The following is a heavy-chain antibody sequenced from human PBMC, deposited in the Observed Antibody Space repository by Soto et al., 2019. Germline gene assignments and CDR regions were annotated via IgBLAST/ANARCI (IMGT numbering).Heavy chain of an antibody. J-gene: IGHJ5*02. CDR3: ARGGDIVLVPAPNWFDP. V-gene: IGHV4-59*01. CDR1: GGSISSYY. Sequence: TLSLTCTVSGGSISSYYWSWIRQPPGKGLEWIGYIYYSGSTNYNPSLKSRVTISVDTSKNQFSLKLSSVTAADTAVYYCARGGDIVLVPAPNWFDPWGQGTLVTVSS. CDR2: IYYSGST. D-gene: IGHD2-2*01.